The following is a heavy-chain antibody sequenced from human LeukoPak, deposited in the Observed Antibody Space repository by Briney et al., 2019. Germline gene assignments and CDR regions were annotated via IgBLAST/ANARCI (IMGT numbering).Heavy chain of an antibody. CDR3: AKAHQLVLLWFGEY. D-gene: IGHD3-10*01. J-gene: IGHJ4*02. V-gene: IGHV3-23*01. CDR2: ISGSGGST. Sequence: PGGSLRLSCAASGFTFSSYAMSWVRQAPGKGLEWVSAISGSGGSTYYADSVKGRFTISRDNSKNTLYLQMNSLRAEDTAVYYCAKAHQLVLLWFGEYWGQGTLATVSS. CDR1: GFTFSSYA.